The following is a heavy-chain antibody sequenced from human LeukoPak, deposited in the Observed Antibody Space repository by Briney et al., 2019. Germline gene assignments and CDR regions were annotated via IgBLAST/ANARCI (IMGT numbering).Heavy chain of an antibody. CDR2: INTQNGKT. CDR3: ARKGCFGDCYLFDY. CDR1: GYTFTGYY. V-gene: IGHV1-18*04. J-gene: IGHJ4*02. D-gene: IGHD2-21*02. Sequence: ASVKVSCKTSGYTFTGYYMHWVRQAPGQGLEWMGWINTQNGKTNYAQKVQGRVTMATDTSTSTAYLELRSLRSDDTAVYFCARKGCFGDCYLFDYWGQGTLVTVSS.